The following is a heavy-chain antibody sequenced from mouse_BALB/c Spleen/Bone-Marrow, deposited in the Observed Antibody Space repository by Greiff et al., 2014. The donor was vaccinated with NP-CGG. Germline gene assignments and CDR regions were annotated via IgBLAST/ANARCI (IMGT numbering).Heavy chain of an antibody. CDR2: INPYNGDT. Sequence: EVQLQQSGPELVKPGASVKISCKASGYSFTDYFMNWVKQSHGKSLEWIGRINPYNGDTFYNQKFKGKATLTVDKSSSTAHMELLSLTSEDSAVYYCGSYCNAYWGQGTLVTVSA. CDR1: GYSFTDYF. CDR3: GSYCNAY. V-gene: IGHV1-37*01. D-gene: IGHD2-1*01. J-gene: IGHJ3*01.